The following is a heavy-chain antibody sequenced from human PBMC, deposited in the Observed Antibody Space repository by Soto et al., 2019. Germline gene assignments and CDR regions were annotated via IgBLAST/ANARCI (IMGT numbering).Heavy chain of an antibody. D-gene: IGHD4-17*01. V-gene: IGHV1-69*08. CDR1: GGTFSSYT. Sequence: QVQLVQSGAEVKKPGSSVKVSCKASGGTFSSYTISWVRQAPGQGLEWMGRIISILGIANYAQKFQGRVTITADKSTSTAYMELSSLRSEDTAVYYCARDLAHGDYSWFDPWGQGTLVTVSS. CDR2: IISILGIA. J-gene: IGHJ5*02. CDR3: ARDLAHGDYSWFDP.